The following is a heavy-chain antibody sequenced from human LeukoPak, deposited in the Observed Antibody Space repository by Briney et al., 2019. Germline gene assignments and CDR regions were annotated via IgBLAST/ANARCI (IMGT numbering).Heavy chain of an antibody. CDR3: VNLYYFGSGTYESRYFDY. Sequence: GGSLRLSCAASGFTFSSYAMSWVRQAPGKGLEWVSGISDSGGSTYYADSVKGRFTISRDNSKNTLYLRMNSLTAADTAVYYCVNLYYFGSGTYESRYFDYWGQGTLVTVSS. J-gene: IGHJ4*02. CDR1: GFTFSSYA. D-gene: IGHD3-10*01. CDR2: ISDSGGST. V-gene: IGHV3-23*01.